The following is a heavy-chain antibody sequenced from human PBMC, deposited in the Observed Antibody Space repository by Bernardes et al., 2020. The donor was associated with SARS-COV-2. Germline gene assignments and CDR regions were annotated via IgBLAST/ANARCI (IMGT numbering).Heavy chain of an antibody. CDR1: GYPFTGYY. D-gene: IGHD3-22*01. CDR2: ITPTSGGT. CDR3: ALPPTNYDRYAMDL. Sequence: ASVKVSCKASGYPFTGYYIPWVRQAPGQGLEWMGWITPTSGGTTYAQNFQGRVTMTRDTSIGTAYMELSGLRFDDTAVYYCALPPTNYDRYAMDLWGQGTTVTGAS. V-gene: IGHV1-2*02. J-gene: IGHJ6*02.